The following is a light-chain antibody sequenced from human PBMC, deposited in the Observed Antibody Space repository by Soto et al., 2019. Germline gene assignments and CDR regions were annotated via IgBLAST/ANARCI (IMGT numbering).Light chain of an antibody. Sequence: LTVSPGGTVTLTCGSSTGAVTNGHYPYWFQQKPGQAPRLLIYGASNRATGIPDRFSGSGSGTDFTLTISRLEPEDFAVYYCQQYGSSGTFGQGTKVDI. V-gene: IGKV3-20*01. CDR2: GAS. J-gene: IGKJ1*01. CDR3: QQYGSSGT. CDR1: TGAVTNG.